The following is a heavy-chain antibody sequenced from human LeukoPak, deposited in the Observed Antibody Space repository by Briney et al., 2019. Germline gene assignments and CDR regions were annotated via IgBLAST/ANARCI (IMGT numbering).Heavy chain of an antibody. Sequence: GGSLRLSCAASGFIFSNYWMTWVRQAPGKGLEWVANIKQGGSKTSYVDSVKGRFTISRDNAKNSLYLQMNSLRAEDTAVYYCAGPPQAGPFDYWGQGILVTVSS. CDR3: AGPPQAGPFDY. V-gene: IGHV3-7*01. J-gene: IGHJ4*02. CDR2: IKQGGSKT. CDR1: GFIFSNYW. D-gene: IGHD6-19*01.